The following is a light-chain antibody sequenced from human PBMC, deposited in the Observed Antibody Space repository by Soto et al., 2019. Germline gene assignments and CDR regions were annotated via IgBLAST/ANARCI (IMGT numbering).Light chain of an antibody. CDR3: QQYITYPYT. Sequence: DIQMTQSPSTLSAFVGDRVTITCRASQSITSWLAWYQQKPGKAPKLLIYAASSLESGVSSRFSGTGSGTEFTLTISSLRPDDFATYYCQQYITYPYTFGQGTKLDIK. J-gene: IGKJ2*01. CDR2: AAS. V-gene: IGKV1-5*01. CDR1: QSITSW.